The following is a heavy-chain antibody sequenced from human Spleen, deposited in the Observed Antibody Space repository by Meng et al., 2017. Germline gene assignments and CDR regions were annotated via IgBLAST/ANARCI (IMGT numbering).Heavy chain of an antibody. Sequence: QGQVVQSGAGVKKPGASVKVSCKPFGYNFPDYYIHWVRRAPGQGLEWMGRINPKSGDTHYAQKFQARVTMTGDTSISTAYMELSGLRSDDTAMYYCARDEDISAAGKLFGNYWGQGTLVTVSS. CDR2: INPKSGDT. D-gene: IGHD6-25*01. CDR3: ARDEDISAAGKLFGNY. J-gene: IGHJ4*02. V-gene: IGHV1-2*06. CDR1: GYNFPDYY.